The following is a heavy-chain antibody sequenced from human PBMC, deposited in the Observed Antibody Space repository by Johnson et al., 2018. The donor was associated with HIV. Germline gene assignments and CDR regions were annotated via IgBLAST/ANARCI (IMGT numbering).Heavy chain of an antibody. CDR3: TRAEWHDAFDI. V-gene: IGHV3-49*04. CDR1: GFTFSNAW. J-gene: IGHJ3*02. D-gene: IGHD2-8*01. Sequence: VQLVESGGGLVKPGGSLRLSCAASGFTFSNAWMSWVRQAPGKGLEWVGFIRSKAYGGTTEYAASVKGRFTISRDDSKSIAYLQMNSLKTEDTAVYYCTRAEWHDAFDIWGQGTMVT. CDR2: IRSKAYGGTT.